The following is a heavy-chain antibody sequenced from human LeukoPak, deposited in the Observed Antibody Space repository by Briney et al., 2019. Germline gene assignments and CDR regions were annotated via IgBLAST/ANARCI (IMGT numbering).Heavy chain of an antibody. V-gene: IGHV4-59*01. Sequence: SETLSLTCTVSGGSISSYYWSWIRQPPGKGLEWIGYIYYSGSTNYNPSLKSRVTISVDTSKNQFSLKLSSVTAADTAAYYCARGGGYNSYLDYWGQGTLVTVPS. CDR3: ARGGGYNSYLDY. D-gene: IGHD5-24*01. CDR2: IYYSGST. CDR1: GGSISSYY. J-gene: IGHJ4*02.